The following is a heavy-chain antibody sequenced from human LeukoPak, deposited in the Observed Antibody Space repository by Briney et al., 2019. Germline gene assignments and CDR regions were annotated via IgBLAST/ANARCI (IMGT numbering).Heavy chain of an antibody. V-gene: IGHV3-30*04. CDR3: ARASPSSSGYYGYYFDY. CDR2: ISYDGSNK. CDR1: GFTFSSYA. Sequence: QSGGSLRLSCAASGFTFSSYAMHWVRQAPGKGLEWVAVISYDGSNKYYADSVKGRFTISRNNSKNTLYLQMNNLRAEDTAVYYCARASPSSSGYYGYYFDYWGQGTLVTVSS. J-gene: IGHJ4*02. D-gene: IGHD3-22*01.